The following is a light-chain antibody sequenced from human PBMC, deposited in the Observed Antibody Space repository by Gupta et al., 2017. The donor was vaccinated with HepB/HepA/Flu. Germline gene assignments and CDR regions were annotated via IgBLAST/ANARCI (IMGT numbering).Light chain of an antibody. CDR2: GAS. CDR1: QSVSSSY. Sequence: EIVLTQSPGTLSLSPGERATLSCRASQSVSSSYLAWYQQKPGQAPRLLIYGASSRATGIPDRFSGSGAGTDFTLTISRREPEDFAVYYCQQYGSEHPECSFGQGTKLEIK. V-gene: IGKV3-20*01. J-gene: IGKJ2*04. CDR3: QQYGSEHPECS.